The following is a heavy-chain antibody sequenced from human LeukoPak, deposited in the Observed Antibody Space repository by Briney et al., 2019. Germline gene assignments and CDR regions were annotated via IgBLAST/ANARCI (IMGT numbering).Heavy chain of an antibody. CDR2: IWYDGSNT. J-gene: IGHJ4*02. V-gene: IGHV3-33*06. CDR3: AKEWGGYGDYLGDLDF. D-gene: IGHD4-17*01. CDR1: GFTFSSYG. Sequence: GGSLRLSCAASGFTFSSYGMHWVRQAPGKGLEWVAVIWYDGSNTYYADSVKGRFTLSRDNSKNTSYLHMNSLRAEDTAVYYCAKEWGGYGDYLGDLDFWGQGTLVTVSS.